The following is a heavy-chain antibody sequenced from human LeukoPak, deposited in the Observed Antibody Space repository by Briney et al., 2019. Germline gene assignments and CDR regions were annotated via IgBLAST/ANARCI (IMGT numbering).Heavy chain of an antibody. J-gene: IGHJ3*02. V-gene: IGHV4-30-2*01. D-gene: IGHD3-10*01. Sequence: SQTLSLTCAVSGGSISSGGYSWSWIRQPPGKGLEWIGYIYHSGSTYYNPSLKSRVTISVDRPKNQFSLKLSSVTAADTAVYYCARETTMVRGVDSDAFDIWGQGTMVTVSS. CDR1: GGSISSGGYS. CDR2: IYHSGST. CDR3: ARETTMVRGVDSDAFDI.